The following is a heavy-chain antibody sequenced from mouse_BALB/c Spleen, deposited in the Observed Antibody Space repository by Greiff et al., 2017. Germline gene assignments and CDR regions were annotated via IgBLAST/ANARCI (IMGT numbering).Heavy chain of an antibody. J-gene: IGHJ4*01. CDR3: ARGPPYAMDY. CDR1: GFNIKDYY. Sequence: DVQLQESGAELVRPGALVKLSCKASGFNIKDYYMHWVKQRPEQGLEWIGWIDTENGNTIYDPKFQGKASITADTFSNTAYLPLSSLTSEDTAVNYCARGPPYAMDYWGQGTSVAVSS. CDR2: IDTENGNT. D-gene: IGHD3-3*01. V-gene: IGHV14-1*02.